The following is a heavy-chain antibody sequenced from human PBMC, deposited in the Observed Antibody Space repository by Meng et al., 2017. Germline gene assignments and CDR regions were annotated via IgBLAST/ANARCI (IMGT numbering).Heavy chain of an antibody. D-gene: IGHD1-1*01. CDR3: LDEAPRSDY. CDR1: GFTFNNYW. V-gene: IGHV3-74*01. J-gene: IGHJ4*02. Sequence: VELVGGGGGLVQPGGSLRLSWAASGFTFNNYWMHWVRQVPGKGLVWVSRISGDGSITNYADSVKGRFTISRDNAKNTLYLQMNSLRPEDTAVYYCLDEAPRSDYWGQGSLVTVSS. CDR2: ISGDGSIT.